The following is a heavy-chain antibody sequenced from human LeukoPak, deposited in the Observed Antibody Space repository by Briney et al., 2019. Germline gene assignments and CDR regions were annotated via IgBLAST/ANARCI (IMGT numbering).Heavy chain of an antibody. D-gene: IGHD5-12*01. CDR3: ARDSSPRYSGYDWVF. CDR2: INQDGSQT. CDR1: GFAFGDYS. Sequence: TGGSLRLSCSASGFAFGDYSMSWVRQAPGKGLEWLANINQDGSQTSYVDSVRGRFTASRDNAKNSLYPQMNSLRADDTAVYYCARDSSPRYSGYDWVFWGRGTLVTVSS. J-gene: IGHJ4*02. V-gene: IGHV3-7*01.